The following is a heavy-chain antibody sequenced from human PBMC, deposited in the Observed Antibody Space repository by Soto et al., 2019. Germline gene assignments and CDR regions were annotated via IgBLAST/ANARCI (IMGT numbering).Heavy chain of an antibody. Sequence: EVQLVESGGGLVQPGGSLRLSCAASGFTFSGYNMNWVRQAPGKGLEWVSYISSSSSTIYYAASVKGRFTISRANAKNSLYLQMNSLRDEDTAVYYCARDGVAEIDYWGQGTLVTVSS. CDR3: ARDGVAEIDY. D-gene: IGHD2-15*01. V-gene: IGHV3-48*02. CDR2: ISSSSSTI. J-gene: IGHJ4*02. CDR1: GFTFSGYN.